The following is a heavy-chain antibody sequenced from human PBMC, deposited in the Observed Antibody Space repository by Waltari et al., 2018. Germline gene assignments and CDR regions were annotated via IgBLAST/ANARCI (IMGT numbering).Heavy chain of an antibody. CDR1: GFSFNNYP. Sequence: QVHLVESGGGVVQPGGSLRLYCAASGFSFNNYPMHWVRQAPGKGLEWVAVVWHDGSYKFYADSVKGRFTISRDNSKNTLYFQMNSLRAEDTAMYYCAKDGSASRLVRYYLDHWGPGTLVTVSS. D-gene: IGHD2-8*02. V-gene: IGHV3-33*06. J-gene: IGHJ4*02. CDR3: AKDGSASRLVRYYLDH. CDR2: VWHDGSYK.